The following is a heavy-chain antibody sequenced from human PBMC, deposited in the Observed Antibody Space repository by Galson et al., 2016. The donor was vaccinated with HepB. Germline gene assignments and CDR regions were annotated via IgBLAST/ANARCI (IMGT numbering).Heavy chain of an antibody. D-gene: IGHD2-15*01. CDR1: GFAFEADS. V-gene: IGHV3-21*01. J-gene: IGHJ1*01. CDR3: ARGVGVEVAVTEDEYFPH. Sequence: GFAFEADSMNWVRQAPGKGLEWISSITGSSSHSYFADSVKGRFAISRDNGKKSLFLQMNGLRPEDTAVYYCARGVGVEVAVTEDEYFPHWGQGILVIVSS. CDR2: ITGSSSHS.